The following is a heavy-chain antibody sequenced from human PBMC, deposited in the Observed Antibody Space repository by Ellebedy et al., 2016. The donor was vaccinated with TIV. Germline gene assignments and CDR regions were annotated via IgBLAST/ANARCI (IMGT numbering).Heavy chain of an antibody. Sequence: ASVKVSXXVSGYTLTELPMHWVRQAPGKGLEWMGGFDPEDGETIYAQKFQGRVTMTEDTYTDTAYMELSSLRSEDTAVYYCATGRFPWRGGDNWFDPWGQGTLVTVSS. V-gene: IGHV1-24*01. D-gene: IGHD5-12*01. CDR1: GYTLTELP. CDR2: FDPEDGET. CDR3: ATGRFPWRGGDNWFDP. J-gene: IGHJ5*02.